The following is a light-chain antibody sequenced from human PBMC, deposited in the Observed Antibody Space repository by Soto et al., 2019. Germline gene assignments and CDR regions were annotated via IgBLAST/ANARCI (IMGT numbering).Light chain of an antibody. V-gene: IGLV2-14*01. CDR2: EVS. CDR1: SSDVGVYNY. CDR3: SSYTSSSTLDV. J-gene: IGLJ1*01. Sequence: QCVLTQPASASGSHGQSITISCARTSSDVGVYNYVSWYQQHPGKAPKLMIYEVSNRPSGVSNRFSASKSGNTASLTISGLQAEDEADYYCSSYTSSSTLDVFGTGTKVTVL.